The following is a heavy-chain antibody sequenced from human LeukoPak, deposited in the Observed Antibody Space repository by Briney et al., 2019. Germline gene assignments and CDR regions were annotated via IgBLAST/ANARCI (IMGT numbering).Heavy chain of an antibody. CDR1: GYTFTNLD. CDR2: MSPNSGDT. Sequence: ASVRVPCKTSGYTFTNLDINWLRQAPGQGLEWMGWMSPNSGDTGYAQKFQGRVSMTRDIFKSTAYMELSSLRSEDTAIYYCASNPPNTGDFYYWGLGTLVTVSS. V-gene: IGHV1-8*01. D-gene: IGHD1-1*01. J-gene: IGHJ4*02. CDR3: ASNPPNTGDFYY.